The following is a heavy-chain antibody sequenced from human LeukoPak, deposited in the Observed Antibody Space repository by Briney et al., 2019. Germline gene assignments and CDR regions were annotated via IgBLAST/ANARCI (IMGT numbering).Heavy chain of an antibody. J-gene: IGHJ4*02. CDR3: ARVRDYYGPGTYPYFDY. CDR1: GYTFNTYW. CDR2: SSPLDSST. D-gene: IGHD3-10*01. Sequence: GESLEISFNGSGYTFNTYWIAWVRPLPGKGLELMGISSPLDSSTTYSPSFQGRVSVSVDKSITTAYLHWSSLQASDTAMYYCARVRDYYGPGTYPYFDYWGQGSLVTVSS. V-gene: IGHV5-51*01.